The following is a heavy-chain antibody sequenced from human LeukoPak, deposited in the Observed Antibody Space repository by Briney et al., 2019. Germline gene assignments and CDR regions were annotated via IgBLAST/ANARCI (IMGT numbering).Heavy chain of an antibody. CDR1: GFTVSSNY. J-gene: IGHJ2*01. CDR2: IYSGGST. D-gene: IGHD2-15*01. CDR3: ARDRGLNWYFDL. Sequence: GGSLRLSCAASGFTVSSNYMSWVRQAPGKGLEWVSVIYSGGSTYYADSVKGRFTISRDNSKNTLCLQMNSLRAEDTAVYYCARDRGLNWYFDLWGRGTLVTVSS. V-gene: IGHV3-53*01.